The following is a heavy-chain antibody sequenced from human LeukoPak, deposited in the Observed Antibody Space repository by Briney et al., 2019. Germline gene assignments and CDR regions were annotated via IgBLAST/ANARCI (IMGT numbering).Heavy chain of an antibody. Sequence: GGSLRLSCAASGFTFSSNWMHWVRQAPGKGLVWVSRINEDGSTTNYADSVKGRSTIFRDNAKNTLYLQMNSLRAEDTAVYYCARSLIVVVPAAILRVVSERMDVWGQGTTVTVSS. V-gene: IGHV3-74*01. CDR2: INEDGSTT. J-gene: IGHJ6*02. D-gene: IGHD2-2*02. CDR3: ARSLIVVVPAAILRVVSERMDV. CDR1: GFTFSSNW.